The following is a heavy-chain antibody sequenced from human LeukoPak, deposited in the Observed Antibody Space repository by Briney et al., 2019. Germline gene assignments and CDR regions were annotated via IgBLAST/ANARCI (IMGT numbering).Heavy chain of an antibody. CDR1: GASFSGYY. Sequence: APTLSLPCAVYGASFSGYYWSWVRQPPGKGLEWIGEINHSGSTNYNPSLKSRVTISVDTSKNQFSLKLSSVTAADTAVYYCARGPAISSGWFYHYYYYMDVWGKGTTVTVSS. J-gene: IGHJ6*03. V-gene: IGHV4-34*01. CDR2: INHSGST. D-gene: IGHD6-19*01. CDR3: ARGPAISSGWFYHYYYYMDV.